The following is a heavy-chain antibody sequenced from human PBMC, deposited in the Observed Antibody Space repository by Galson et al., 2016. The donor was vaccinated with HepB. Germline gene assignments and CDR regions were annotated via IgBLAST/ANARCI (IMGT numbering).Heavy chain of an antibody. Sequence: SLRLSCAASGFSFSSYAMSWVRQAPGKGLEWASGITSGGTTYYADSVKGRVTISRDNSKNTLYLQMHSLRGEDTAVYYCAKGRWDFDSWGQGTLVTVSS. D-gene: IGHD5-24*01. CDR1: GFSFSSYA. CDR3: AKGRWDFDS. V-gene: IGHV3-23*01. CDR2: ITSGGTT. J-gene: IGHJ4*02.